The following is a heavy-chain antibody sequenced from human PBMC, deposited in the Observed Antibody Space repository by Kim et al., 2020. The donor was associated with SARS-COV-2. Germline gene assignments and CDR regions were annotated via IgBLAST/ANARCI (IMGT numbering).Heavy chain of an antibody. Sequence: GGSLRLSCAASGFTFSSYGMHWVRQAPGKGLEWVAVIWYDGSNKYYADSVKGRFTISRDNSKNTLYLQMNSLRAEDTAVYYCARDSRLRYSGSPYYYYYYGMDVWGQGTTVTVSS. CDR2: IWYDGSNK. J-gene: IGHJ6*02. V-gene: IGHV3-33*01. CDR1: GFTFSSYG. CDR3: ARDSRLRYSGSPYYYYYYGMDV. D-gene: IGHD1-26*01.